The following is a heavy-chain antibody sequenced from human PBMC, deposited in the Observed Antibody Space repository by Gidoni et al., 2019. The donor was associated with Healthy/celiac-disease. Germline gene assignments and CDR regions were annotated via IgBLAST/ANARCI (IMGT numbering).Heavy chain of an antibody. CDR2: ISGSGGST. Sequence: EVQLLESGGGLVQPGGSLRLSCAASGFTFISYAMSWVRQAPGKGLEWVSAISGSGGSTYYADSVKGRFTISRDNSKNTLYLQMNSLRAEDTAVYYCAKDGIAARLSMNYGMDVWGQGTTVTVSS. CDR1: GFTFISYA. V-gene: IGHV3-23*01. CDR3: AKDGIAARLSMNYGMDV. J-gene: IGHJ6*02. D-gene: IGHD6-6*01.